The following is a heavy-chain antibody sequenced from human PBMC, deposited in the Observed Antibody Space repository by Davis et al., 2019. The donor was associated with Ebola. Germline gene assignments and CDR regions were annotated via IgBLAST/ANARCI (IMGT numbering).Heavy chain of an antibody. CDR1: GYSFTSYW. Sequence: GGSLRLSCKGSGYSFTSYWIGWVRQMPGKGLEWMGIIYPGYSDTRYSPSFQGQVTISADKSISTAYLQWSSLKASDTAMYYCARQYCGGDCYSTYYYYGMDVWGQGTTVTVSS. J-gene: IGHJ6*02. CDR3: ARQYCGGDCYSTYYYYGMDV. D-gene: IGHD2-21*02. V-gene: IGHV5-51*01. CDR2: IYPGYSDT.